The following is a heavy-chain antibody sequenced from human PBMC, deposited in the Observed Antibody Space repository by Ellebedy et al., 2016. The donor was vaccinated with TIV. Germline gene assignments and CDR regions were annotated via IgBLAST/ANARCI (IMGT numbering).Heavy chain of an antibody. V-gene: IGHV1-69*10. Sequence: AASVKVSCKASGGTFSSYAISWVRQDPGQGLDWMGRLIPILGIANYAQKFQGRVTIPADKSTSTAYMELSSLRSEDTAVYYCARGRVYSYDVCDIWGQGTMVTGSS. CDR2: LIPILGIA. J-gene: IGHJ3*02. CDR3: ARGRVYSYDVCDI. CDR1: GGTFSSYA. D-gene: IGHD5-18*01.